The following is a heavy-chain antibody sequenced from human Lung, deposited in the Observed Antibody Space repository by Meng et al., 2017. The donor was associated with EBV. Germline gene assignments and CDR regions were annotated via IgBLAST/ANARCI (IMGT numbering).Heavy chain of an antibody. V-gene: IGHV7-4-1*02. CDR3: ARGGNFDP. Sequence: VQSGSELKKTGASVKVSCKASGYTFSTYTINGVRQAHGRGLEWMGWISTNTGTPTYTQGFTGRFVFSLDTSVSTAYLQISSLKAEDTAVYYCARGGNFDPWGQGTLVTVSS. CDR1: GYTFSTYT. D-gene: IGHD2/OR15-2a*01. J-gene: IGHJ5*02. CDR2: ISTNTGTP.